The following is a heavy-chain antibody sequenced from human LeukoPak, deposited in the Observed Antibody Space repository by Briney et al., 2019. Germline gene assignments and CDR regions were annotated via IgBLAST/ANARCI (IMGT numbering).Heavy chain of an antibody. V-gene: IGHV3-15*01. CDR1: GFTFRNAW. D-gene: IGHD1-26*01. J-gene: IGHJ5*02. CDR2: IKSKTDGGTT. Sequence: PGGSLRLSCAASGFTFRNAWMSWVRQAPGKGLEWVGRIKSKTDGGTTDYAAPVKGRFTISRDDSKNTLYLQMNSLKTEDTAVYYCTTDPGSYYPWFDPWGQGTLVTVSS. CDR3: TTDPGSYYPWFDP.